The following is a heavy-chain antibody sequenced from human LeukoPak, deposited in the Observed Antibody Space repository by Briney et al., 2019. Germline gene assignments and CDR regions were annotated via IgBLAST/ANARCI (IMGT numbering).Heavy chain of an antibody. CDR2: ISYDGSNK. D-gene: IGHD2-2*01. J-gene: IGHJ4*02. CDR1: GFTFSSYS. CDR3: ATSSRGYCSTISCAPDN. V-gene: IGHV3-30-3*01. Sequence: GGSLRLSCATSGFTFSSYSMHWVRQAPGKGLDWVAVISYDGSNKYYADSVKGRFTISRDNSKNTLYLQMNSLKTEDTAVYYCATSSRGYCSTISCAPDNWGQGTLVTVSS.